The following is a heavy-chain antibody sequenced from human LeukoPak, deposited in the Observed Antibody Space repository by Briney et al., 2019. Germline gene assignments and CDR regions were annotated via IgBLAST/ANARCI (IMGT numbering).Heavy chain of an antibody. CDR1: GYIFTGYY. V-gene: IGHV1-2*02. D-gene: IGHD1-26*01. Sequence: ASVKVSCKTSGYIFTGYYIYWVRQAPGQGFAWMGWIDPNSGGTNSSQKFQDRVSMARDTSVSTAYMELSRLRSDDTAIYFCTRKGRSTLDYWGQGTLVTVSS. J-gene: IGHJ4*02. CDR3: TRKGRSTLDY. CDR2: IDPNSGGT.